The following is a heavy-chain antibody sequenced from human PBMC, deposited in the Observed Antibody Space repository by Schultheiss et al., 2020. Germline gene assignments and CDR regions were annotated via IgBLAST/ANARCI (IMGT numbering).Heavy chain of an antibody. CDR1: GFTVSSNY. CDR2: IYSGATT. Sequence: GGSLRLSCAASGFTVSSNYMSWVRQAPGKGLEWVSIIYSGATTYYAESVKGRFTISRDNAKNTLYLQMSSLRAEDTAVYYCVKDGYYGSGSYYYFDYWGQGTLVTVSS. V-gene: IGHV3-53*05. D-gene: IGHD3-10*01. J-gene: IGHJ4*02. CDR3: VKDGYYGSGSYYYFDY.